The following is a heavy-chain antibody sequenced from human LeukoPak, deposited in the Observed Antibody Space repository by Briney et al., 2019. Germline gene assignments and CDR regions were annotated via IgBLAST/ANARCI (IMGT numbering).Heavy chain of an antibody. J-gene: IGHJ4*02. CDR2: IYYSGST. Sequence: SGPTLVNPTQTLTLTCTFSGFSLSTSGVDVGWIRQPPGKGLEWIGYIYYSGSTNYNPSLKSRVTISVDTSKNQFSLKLSSVTAADTAVYYCARALWPMYYFDYWGQGTLVTVSS. D-gene: IGHD5-18*01. CDR3: ARALWPMYYFDY. CDR1: GFSLSTSGVD. V-gene: IGHV4-61*08.